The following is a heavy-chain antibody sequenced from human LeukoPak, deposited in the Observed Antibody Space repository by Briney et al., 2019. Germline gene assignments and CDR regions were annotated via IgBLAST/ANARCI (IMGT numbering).Heavy chain of an antibody. CDR1: GFTFSSYA. J-gene: IGHJ4*02. D-gene: IGHD3-16*01. Sequence: GGSLRLSCAASGFTFSSYAMSWVRQAPGKGLEWVSAISGSGGSTYYADSVKGRFTISRDNSKNTLYLQMNSLRAEDTAVYYCAKDPNDYVWGRGYYFDYWGQGTLVTVSS. CDR3: AKDPNDYVWGRGYYFDY. V-gene: IGHV3-23*01. CDR2: ISGSGGST.